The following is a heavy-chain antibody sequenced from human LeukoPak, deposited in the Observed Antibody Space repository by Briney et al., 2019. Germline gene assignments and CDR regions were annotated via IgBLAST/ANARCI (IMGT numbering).Heavy chain of an antibody. CDR2: VHYSGGT. Sequence: SETLSLTCTVSGVSSSSHYWTWIRQPPGKGLEWIGCVHYSGGTKYNPSFNSRVTIPLDTSKNQFSLRLSSVTAADTAVYYCAIRPLGYCSGGTCRDYWGQGTLVAVSS. D-gene: IGHD2-15*01. CDR3: AIRPLGYCSGGTCRDY. J-gene: IGHJ4*02. V-gene: IGHV4-59*11. CDR1: GVSSSSHY.